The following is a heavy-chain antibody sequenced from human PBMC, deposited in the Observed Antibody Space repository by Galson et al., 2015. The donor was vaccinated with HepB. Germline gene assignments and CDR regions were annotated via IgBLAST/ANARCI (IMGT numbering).Heavy chain of an antibody. CDR2: ISSSSSTI. CDR1: GFTFSSYS. Sequence: SLRLSCAASGFTFSSYSMNWVRQAPGKGLEWVSYISSSSSTIYYADSVKGRFTISRDNAKNSLYLQMNSLRAEDTAVYYCARAEFGQPTHQNDYWGQGTLVTVSS. J-gene: IGHJ4*02. CDR3: ARAEFGQPTHQNDY. V-gene: IGHV3-48*01. D-gene: IGHD3-10*01.